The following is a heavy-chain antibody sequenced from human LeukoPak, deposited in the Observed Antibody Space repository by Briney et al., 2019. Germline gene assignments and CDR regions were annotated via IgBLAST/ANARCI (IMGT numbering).Heavy chain of an antibody. CDR2: IKQDGSEK. V-gene: IGHV3-7*01. D-gene: IGHD3-3*01. CDR1: GFTFSSYW. CDR3: ARDRRGFWSGYSDY. Sequence: PGGSLRLSCAASGFTFSSYWMSWVRQAPGKGLEWVANIKQDGSEKYYVDSVKGRFTISRDNAKNSLYLQMNSLRAEDTAVYYCARDRRGFWSGYSDYWGQGTLVTVSS. J-gene: IGHJ4*02.